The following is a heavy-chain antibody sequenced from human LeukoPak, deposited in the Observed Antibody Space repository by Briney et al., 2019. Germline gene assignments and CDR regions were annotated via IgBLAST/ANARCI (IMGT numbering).Heavy chain of an antibody. J-gene: IGHJ4*02. CDR2: IYSGSST. Sequence: PGGSPRLFLSAPWISVRSNYKRRGRQAPGKGLESVSVIYSGSSTYYADAVKGLFTISRDNSKNTLYLQMNSLRAEDTAVYYSAGGFLWFGVDYWGQGTLVTVSS. D-gene: IGHD3-10*01. CDR1: WISVRSNY. CDR3: AGGFLWFGVDY. V-gene: IGHV3-53*01.